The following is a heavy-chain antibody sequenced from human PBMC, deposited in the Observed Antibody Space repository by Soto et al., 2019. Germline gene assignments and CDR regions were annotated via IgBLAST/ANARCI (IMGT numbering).Heavy chain of an antibody. CDR2: INPNSGGT. V-gene: IGHV1-2*04. CDR1: GYTFTTYS. Sequence: ASVKVSCKASGYTFTTYSLHWVRQAPGQRLEWMGWINPNSGGTNYAQKFQGCVTMTRDTSISTAYMELSRLRSDDTAVYYCAREVGYCSSTSCTDAFDIWGQGTMVTVSS. D-gene: IGHD2-2*01. J-gene: IGHJ3*02. CDR3: AREVGYCSSTSCTDAFDI.